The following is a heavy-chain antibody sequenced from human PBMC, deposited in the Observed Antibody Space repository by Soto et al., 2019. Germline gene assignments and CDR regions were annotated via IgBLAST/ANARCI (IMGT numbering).Heavy chain of an antibody. CDR1: GGSISSDDYY. V-gene: IGHV4-30-4*01. CDR2: IYYSGST. Sequence: SQTLSLTCTVSGGSISSDDYYWSWIRQPPGKGLEWIGYIYYSGSTYYNPSLKSRVTISVDTSKNQFSLKLSSVTAADTAVYYCARENRGVRTKQRWFDPWGQGTLVTVSS. CDR3: ARENRGVRTKQRWFDP. D-gene: IGHD3-10*01. J-gene: IGHJ5*02.